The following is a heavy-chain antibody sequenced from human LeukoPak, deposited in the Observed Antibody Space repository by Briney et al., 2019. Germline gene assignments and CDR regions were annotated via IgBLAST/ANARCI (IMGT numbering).Heavy chain of an antibody. D-gene: IGHD1-7*01. V-gene: IGHV4-61*02. CDR1: GGSISSNYYY. CDR2: IYSSGST. J-gene: IGHJ4*02. Sequence: SETLSLTCTVSGGSISSNYYYWSWIRQPAGKGLEWLGRIYSSGSTDYNPSLKSRVTISVDTSKSQFSLRLNSVTAADTAVYYCASSSRDWKYVCFDYWGQGTLVTVSS. CDR3: ASSSRDWKYVCFDY.